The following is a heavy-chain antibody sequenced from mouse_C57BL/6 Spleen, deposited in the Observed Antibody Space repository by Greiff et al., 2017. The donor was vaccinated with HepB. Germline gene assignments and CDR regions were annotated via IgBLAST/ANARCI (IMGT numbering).Heavy chain of an antibody. CDR1: GFDFSRYW. J-gene: IGHJ4*01. CDR3: ARENNGYYYAMDY. CDR2: INPDSSTI. V-gene: IGHV4-1*01. Sequence: EVKLQESGGGLVQPGGSLKLSCAASGFDFSRYWMSWVRRAPRKGLEWIGEINPDSSTINYAPSLKDKFIISRDNAKNTLYLQMSKVRSEDTALYYCARENNGYYYAMDYWGQGTSVTVSS. D-gene: IGHD2-2*01.